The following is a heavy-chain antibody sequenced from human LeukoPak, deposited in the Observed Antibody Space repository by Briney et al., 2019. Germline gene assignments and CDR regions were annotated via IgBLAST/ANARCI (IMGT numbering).Heavy chain of an antibody. CDR3: ARDPAYYDILTGYYSYGMDV. CDR1: GFTFSSYE. J-gene: IGHJ6*04. Sequence: GGSLRLSCAASGFTFSSYEMNWVRQAPGKGLEWVSYISSSGSTIYYADSVKGRFTISGDNAKNSLYLQMNSLRAEDTAAYYCARDPAYYDILTGYYSYGMDVWGKGTTVTVSS. D-gene: IGHD3-9*01. CDR2: ISSSGSTI. V-gene: IGHV3-48*03.